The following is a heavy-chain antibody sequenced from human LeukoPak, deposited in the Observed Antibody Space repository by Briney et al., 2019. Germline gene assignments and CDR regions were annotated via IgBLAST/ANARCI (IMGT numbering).Heavy chain of an antibody. CDR2: INHSGST. CDR1: GGSFSGYY. J-gene: IGHJ4*02. Sequence: PSETLSLTCAVYGGSFSGYYWSWIRQPPGKGLEWIGEINHSGSTYYNASLKSRVTISLDTSKNQFSLNLSSVTAADTAVYYCAREVTDTNWGQGTLVTVSS. CDR3: AREVTDTN. V-gene: IGHV4-34*01. D-gene: IGHD4-23*01.